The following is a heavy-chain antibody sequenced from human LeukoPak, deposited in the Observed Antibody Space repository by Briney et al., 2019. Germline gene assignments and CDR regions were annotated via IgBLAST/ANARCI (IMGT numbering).Heavy chain of an antibody. Sequence: GGSLRLSCAASGFTFSSYGIHWVRQAPGKGLEWVAVISNDGSNKYYADSVKGRFTISRDNSKNTLYLQMNSLRAEDTAVYYCAKETGRWELEWGEGGLVTDSS. J-gene: IGHJ4*02. CDR1: GFTFSSYG. CDR3: AKETGRWELE. D-gene: IGHD1-26*01. V-gene: IGHV3-30*18. CDR2: ISNDGSNK.